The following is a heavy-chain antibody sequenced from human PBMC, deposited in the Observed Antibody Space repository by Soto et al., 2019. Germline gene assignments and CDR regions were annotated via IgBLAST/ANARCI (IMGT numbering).Heavy chain of an antibody. Sequence: PGGSLRLSCAASGFAFSDYTMSWVRQAPGKGLEWVSSISGRSSYIYYADFVRGRFTISRDNADDSLFLQMSSLRADDTAVYFGARNKITLPFDLWGRGTLVTVAS. CDR2: ISGRSSYI. CDR1: GFAFSDYT. J-gene: IGHJ2*01. D-gene: IGHD3-10*01. CDR3: ARNKITLPFDL. V-gene: IGHV3-21*01.